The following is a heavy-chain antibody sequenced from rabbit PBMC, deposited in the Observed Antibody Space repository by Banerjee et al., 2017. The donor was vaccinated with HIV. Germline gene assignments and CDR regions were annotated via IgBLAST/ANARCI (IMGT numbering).Heavy chain of an antibody. D-gene: IGHD8-1*01. CDR3: ARDAGSSYYIHYFNL. V-gene: IGHV1S45*01. CDR2: IYTGSSGST. Sequence: QQQLEESGGGLVKPGGTLTLTCTASGIDFSSSYWICWVRQAPGKGLEWIACIYTGSSGSTYYASWAKGRFTISKSSSTTVTLQMTSLTAADTATYFCARDAGSSYYIHYFNLWGPGTLVTVS. CDR1: GIDFSSSYW. J-gene: IGHJ4*01.